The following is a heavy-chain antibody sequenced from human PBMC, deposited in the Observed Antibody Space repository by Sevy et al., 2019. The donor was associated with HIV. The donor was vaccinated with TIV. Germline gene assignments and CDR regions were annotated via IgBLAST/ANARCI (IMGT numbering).Heavy chain of an antibody. V-gene: IGHV3-15*07. CDR1: GISFSNAW. J-gene: IGHJ4*02. Sequence: GGSLRLSCAPSGISFSNAWMNWVRQAPGKGLEWVDRIKSKTDGGTTDYAAPVKGRFTISGDDSKNMVYLQMNSLKTEDTAVYYCTGLNFDNWGQGTLVTVSS. CDR2: IKSKTDGGTT. CDR3: TGLNFDN. D-gene: IGHD5-12*01.